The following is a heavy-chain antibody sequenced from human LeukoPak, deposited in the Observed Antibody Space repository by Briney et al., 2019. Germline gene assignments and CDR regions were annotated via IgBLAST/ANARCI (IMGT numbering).Heavy chain of an antibody. CDR3: AKAQYYYDSSGYYNGPFDY. CDR1: GFTFSSYA. Sequence: PGGSLRLSCAASGFTFSSYAMSWVRQAPGKGLEWVSAISGSGSTYYADSVNGRFTISRDNSKNTLYLQMNSLRAEDTAVYYCAKAQYYYDSSGYYNGPFDYWGQGTLVTVSS. V-gene: IGHV3-23*01. D-gene: IGHD3-22*01. CDR2: ISGSGST. J-gene: IGHJ4*02.